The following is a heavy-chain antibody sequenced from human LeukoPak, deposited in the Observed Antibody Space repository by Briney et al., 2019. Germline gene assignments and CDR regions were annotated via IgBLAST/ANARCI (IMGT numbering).Heavy chain of an antibody. CDR3: ARVTGYMIEDYFDY. CDR1: GGSISSNVYY. J-gene: IGHJ4*02. CDR2: IYYSGTT. V-gene: IGHV4-39*07. D-gene: IGHD3-22*01. Sequence: SETLSLTCTVSGGSISSNVYYWGWIRQPPGKGLEWIASIYYSGTTYNNPSLKSRVTISVETSKNQFSLKLSSVTAADTAVYYCARVTGYMIEDYFDYWGQGTLVTVSS.